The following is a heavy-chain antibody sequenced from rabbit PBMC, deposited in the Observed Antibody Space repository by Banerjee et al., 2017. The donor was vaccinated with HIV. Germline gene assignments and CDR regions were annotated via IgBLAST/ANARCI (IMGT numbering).Heavy chain of an antibody. V-gene: IGHV1S45*01. Sequence: QQQLEESGGGLVKPGGTLTLTCSASGFSFSTDYMCWVRQAPGQGLECIACIYGDRSGSTYYANWAKGRFTISRTSSTTVTLEMTSLTAADTATYFCARGSAAMTMVITGFYLNLWGPGTLVTVS. CDR3: ARGSAAMTMVITGFYLNL. J-gene: IGHJ4*01. D-gene: IGHD2-1*01. CDR2: IYGDRSGST. CDR1: GFSFSTDY.